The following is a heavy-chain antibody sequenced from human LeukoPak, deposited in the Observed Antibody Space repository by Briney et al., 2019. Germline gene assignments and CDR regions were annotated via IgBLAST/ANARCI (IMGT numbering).Heavy chain of an antibody. CDR3: ARDLRYCSSTSCYYYIDY. V-gene: IGHV1-69*13. J-gene: IGHJ4*02. CDR1: GGTFSSYA. Sequence: ASVKVSYKASGGTFSSYAISWVRQAPGQGLEWMGGIIPIFGTANYAQKFQGRVTITADESTSTAYMELSSLRSEDTAVYYCARDLRYCSSTSCYYYIDYWGQGTLVTVSS. CDR2: IIPIFGTA. D-gene: IGHD2-2*01.